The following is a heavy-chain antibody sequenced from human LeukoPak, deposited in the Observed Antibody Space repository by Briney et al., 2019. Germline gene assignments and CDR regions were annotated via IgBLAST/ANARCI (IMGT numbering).Heavy chain of an antibody. CDR3: AKEEAGYCSGGKCYSLNY. D-gene: IGHD2-15*01. Sequence: PGRSLRLSCAASGFTFSNYGMHWVRQAPGKGLEWVAVTSYDGSNEYYADSVKGRFTIYRDNSKNTLFLQMNSLRAEDTAVYYCAKEEAGYCSGGKCYSLNYWGQGSLVTVSS. J-gene: IGHJ4*02. CDR2: TSYDGSNE. V-gene: IGHV3-30*18. CDR1: GFTFSNYG.